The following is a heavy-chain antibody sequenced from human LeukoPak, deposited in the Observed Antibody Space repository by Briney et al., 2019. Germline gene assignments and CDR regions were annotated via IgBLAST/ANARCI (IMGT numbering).Heavy chain of an antibody. V-gene: IGHV4-34*01. CDR1: GGSFSGYY. Sequence: SETLSLTCAVYGGSFSGYYWSWIRQPPGKGLEWIGEINHSGSTNYNPSLKSRVTISVDTSENQFSLKLSSVTAADTAVYYCARFAYYYDIGFDYWGQGTLVTVSS. CDR2: INHSGST. D-gene: IGHD3-22*01. J-gene: IGHJ4*02. CDR3: ARFAYYYDIGFDY.